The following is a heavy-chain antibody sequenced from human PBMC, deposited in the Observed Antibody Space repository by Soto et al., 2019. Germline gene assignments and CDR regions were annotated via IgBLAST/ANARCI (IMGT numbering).Heavy chain of an antibody. CDR1: GFTFSSYA. D-gene: IGHD3-10*01. Sequence: EVQLLESGGGLVQPGGSLRLSCAASGFTFSSYAMSWVRQAPGKGLEWVSAISGSGGSTYYADSVKGRFTISRDNSKNTLYLQMNSLRAEDTAVYYCAKEITRQGAVTYYYYYYGMDVWGQGTTVTVSS. J-gene: IGHJ6*02. CDR3: AKEITRQGAVTYYYYYYGMDV. CDR2: ISGSGGST. V-gene: IGHV3-23*01.